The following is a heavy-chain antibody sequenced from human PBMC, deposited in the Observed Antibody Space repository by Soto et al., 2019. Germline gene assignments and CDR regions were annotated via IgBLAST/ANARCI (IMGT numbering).Heavy chain of an antibody. V-gene: IGHV3-23*01. Sequence: GGSLRLSCAASGFTFNTYAMSWVRQAPGKGLEWVSAISASYSTYYADSVKGRFTISRDNSMNALYLQMNSLRIEDTAVYYCAHPRGYGVFDAYDIWGQGTMVTVSS. CDR1: GFTFNTYA. CDR3: AHPRGYGVFDAYDI. J-gene: IGHJ3*02. CDR2: ISASYST. D-gene: IGHD4-17*01.